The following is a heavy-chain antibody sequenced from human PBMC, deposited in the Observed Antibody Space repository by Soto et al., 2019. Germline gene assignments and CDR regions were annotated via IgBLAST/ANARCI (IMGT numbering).Heavy chain of an antibody. V-gene: IGHV3-23*01. Sequence: GGSLRLSCAASGFTFNTYAMSWVRQAPGKGLEWVSAISASYSTYYADSVKGRFTISRDNSMNALYLQMNSLRIEDTAVYYCAHPRGYGVFDAYDIWGQGTMVTVSS. CDR1: GFTFNTYA. CDR3: AHPRGYGVFDAYDI. J-gene: IGHJ3*02. CDR2: ISASYST. D-gene: IGHD4-17*01.